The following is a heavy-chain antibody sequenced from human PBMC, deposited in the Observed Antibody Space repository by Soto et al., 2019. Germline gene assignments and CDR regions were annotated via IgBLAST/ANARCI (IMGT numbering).Heavy chain of an antibody. CDR1: GYTFTSYD. V-gene: IGHV1-8*01. CDR2: MNPNSGNT. J-gene: IGHJ4*02. D-gene: IGHD5-18*01. Sequence: QVQLVQSGAEVKKPGASVKVSCKASGYTFTSYDINWVRQATGQGLEWMGWMNPNSGNTVYAQKCQGRGTMTRNTSISTAYMELSSLRSEDTAVYDGARERSYGLDYWGQGTLVTVSS. CDR3: ARERSYGLDY.